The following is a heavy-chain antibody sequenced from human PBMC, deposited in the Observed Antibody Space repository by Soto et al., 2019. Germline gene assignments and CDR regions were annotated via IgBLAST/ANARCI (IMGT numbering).Heavy chain of an antibody. CDR1: GGSINSGGYY. D-gene: IGHD2-2*01. CDR3: ARYCYSTSCSRGFEY. V-gene: IGHV4-31*03. Sequence: QVQLQESGPGLVKPSQTLSLTCTVSGGSINSGGYYWNWIRQHPGKGLEWIGFIYYTGSTSYNPSLESRVTISADTSKNQFSLQLSSVTAADTAVYYCARYCYSTSCSRGFEYWGQGTLVIVSS. J-gene: IGHJ4*02. CDR2: IYYTGST.